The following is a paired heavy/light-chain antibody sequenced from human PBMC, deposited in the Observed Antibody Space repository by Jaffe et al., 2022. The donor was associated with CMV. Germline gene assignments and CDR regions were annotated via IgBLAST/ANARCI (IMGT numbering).Light chain of an antibody. Sequence: DIQMTQSPSSLSASVGDRVTITCRASLNISTYLNWYQQTPGKAPKLLIYAATNLQSGVPSRFSGSGSETDFTLAISSLQPEDLATYYCQQSYGTPYIFGQGTNLEIK. CDR2: AAT. CDR3: QQSYGTPYI. CDR1: LNISTY. J-gene: IGKJ2*01. V-gene: IGKV1-39*01.
Heavy chain of an antibody. D-gene: IGHD5-18*01. CDR1: GFTFSTYG. Sequence: QVQLVESGGGVVQPGRSLRLSCAASGFTFSTYGMHWVRQAPGKGLEWVALIWYDGSNKYYADSVKGRFTISRDNSKNTLYLQMDTLRAEDTAVYYCATDKGYRFGHALDYWGQGTLVTVSS. J-gene: IGHJ4*02. CDR3: ATDKGYRFGHALDY. V-gene: IGHV3-33*08. CDR2: IWYDGSNK.